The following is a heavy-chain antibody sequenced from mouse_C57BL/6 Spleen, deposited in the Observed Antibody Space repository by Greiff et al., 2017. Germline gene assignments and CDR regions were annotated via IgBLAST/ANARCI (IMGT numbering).Heavy chain of an antibody. CDR1: GYTFTSYW. D-gene: IGHD2-1*01. Sequence: QVQLQQPGAELVKPGASVKLSCKASGYTFTSYWMHWVKQRPGQGLEWIGMIHPNSGSTNYNEKFKSKATLTVDKTSSTAYMQLSSLTSEDTAVYYCARRFYYDAMDYWGQGTSVTVSS. CDR3: ARRFYYDAMDY. CDR2: IHPNSGST. V-gene: IGHV1-64*01. J-gene: IGHJ4*01.